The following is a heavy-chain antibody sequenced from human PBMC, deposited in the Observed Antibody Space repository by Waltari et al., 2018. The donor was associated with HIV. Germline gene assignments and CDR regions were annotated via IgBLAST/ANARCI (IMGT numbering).Heavy chain of an antibody. CDR2: INPKSGFT. V-gene: IGHV1-2*02. Sequence: QVQLVQSGAEVKKPGASVKVSCTASRFTFTAYYVHWVRQAPGQGLEWMCWINPKSGFTHFAKNFQGRINMTRDTSIKTAYLELSRLQSDDTAVYYCARDWWQLPSGGYFFDYWGQGTLVTVSS. D-gene: IGHD2-15*01. J-gene: IGHJ4*02. CDR1: RFTFTAYY. CDR3: ARDWWQLPSGGYFFDY.